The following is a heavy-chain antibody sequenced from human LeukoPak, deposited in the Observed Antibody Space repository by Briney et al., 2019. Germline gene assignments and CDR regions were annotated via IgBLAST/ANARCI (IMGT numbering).Heavy chain of an antibody. Sequence: GGSLRLSCAASGFTFSSYSMNWVRQAPGKGLEWVSYISSSSSTIYYADSVKGRFTISRDNAKNSLYLQMNSLRAEDTAVYYCARDRSGYSGYDLFDYWGQGSLVTVSS. V-gene: IGHV3-48*01. CDR3: ARDRSGYSGYDLFDY. CDR1: GFTFSSYS. J-gene: IGHJ4*02. CDR2: ISSSSSTI. D-gene: IGHD5-12*01.